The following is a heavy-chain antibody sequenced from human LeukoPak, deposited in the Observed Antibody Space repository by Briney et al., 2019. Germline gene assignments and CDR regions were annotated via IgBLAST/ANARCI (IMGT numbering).Heavy chain of an antibody. D-gene: IGHD3-10*01. CDR2: IYSGGST. CDR3: ARAGSGSYSLYYYYYYMDV. V-gene: IGHV3-53*01. Sequence: SGGSLRLSCAASGFTFSPYAMSWVRQAPGKGLEWVSVIYSGGSTYYADSVKGRFTISRDNSKNTLYLQMNSLRAEDTAVYYCARAGSGSYSLYYYYYYMDVWGKGTTVTVSS. CDR1: GFTFSPYA. J-gene: IGHJ6*03.